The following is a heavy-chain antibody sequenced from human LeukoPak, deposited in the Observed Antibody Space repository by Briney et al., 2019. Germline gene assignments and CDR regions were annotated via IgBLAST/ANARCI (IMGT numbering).Heavy chain of an antibody. CDR2: IYHSGST. J-gene: IGHJ3*02. Sequence: SETLSLTCTVSGGSISSYFWGWIRQPPGKGLEWIGSIYHSGSTYYNPSLKSRVTISVDTSKNQFSLKLSSVTAADTAVYYCARAGEDIVATIGAFDIWGQGTMVTVSS. CDR3: ARAGEDIVATIGAFDI. CDR1: GGSISSYF. D-gene: IGHD5-12*01. V-gene: IGHV4-38-2*02.